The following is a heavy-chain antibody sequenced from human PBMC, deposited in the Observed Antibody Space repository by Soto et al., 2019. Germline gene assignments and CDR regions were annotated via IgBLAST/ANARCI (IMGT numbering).Heavy chain of an antibody. CDR2: ISYDGSNK. J-gene: IGHJ4*02. V-gene: IGHV3-30-3*01. D-gene: IGHD1-26*01. Sequence: GGSLRLSCAASGFTFSSYAMHWVRQAPGKGLEWVAVISYDGSNKYYADSVKGRFTISRDNSKNTLYLQMNSLRAEDTAVYYCARETLWSGSYFDYWGQGTLVTVSS. CDR3: ARETLWSGSYFDY. CDR1: GFTFSSYA.